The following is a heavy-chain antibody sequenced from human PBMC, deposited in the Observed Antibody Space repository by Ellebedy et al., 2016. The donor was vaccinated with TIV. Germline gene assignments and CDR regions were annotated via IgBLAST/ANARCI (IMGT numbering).Heavy chain of an antibody. CDR1: GYTFTAYY. D-gene: IGHD5-24*01. Sequence: AASVKVSCKASGYTFTAYYMPSVRQAPGQGLEWMGRINPDRGDTDYAQRFQDRVTMTRDTSISTAYMELSRRTSDDTAVYYCARGLGWLQRDSDYWGQGTLVTVSS. CDR3: ARGLGWLQRDSDY. V-gene: IGHV1-2*02. CDR2: INPDRGDT. J-gene: IGHJ4*02.